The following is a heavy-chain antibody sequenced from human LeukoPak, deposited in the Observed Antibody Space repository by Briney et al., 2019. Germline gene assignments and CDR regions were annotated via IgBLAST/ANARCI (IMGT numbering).Heavy chain of an antibody. CDR1: GFTFDDYG. V-gene: IGHV3-20*04. Sequence: GGSRRLSCAASGFTFDDYGMSWVRQAPGKGLEWVCGINWNGGSTGYADSVKGLITISRDNAKNSLYLQMNSLRAEDTVLYYCARGGWFGELLFDYWGQGNLVTVSS. CDR2: INWNGGST. D-gene: IGHD3-10*01. J-gene: IGHJ4*02. CDR3: ARGGWFGELLFDY.